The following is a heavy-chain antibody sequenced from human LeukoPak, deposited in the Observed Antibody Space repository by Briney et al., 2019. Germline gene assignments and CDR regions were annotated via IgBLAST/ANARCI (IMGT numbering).Heavy chain of an antibody. CDR2: ISGDGGST. Sequence: GGSLRLSCEASGFTFDDYAMHWVRQAPGKGLEWVSLISGDGGSTYYADSVKGRFTISRDNSKNSLYLQMNSLRTEDTALYYCAKASLRGGGLLFWSKTYYYYYMDVWGKRTTVTVSS. CDR3: AKASLRGGGLLFWSKTYYYYYMDV. V-gene: IGHV3-43*02. D-gene: IGHD3-3*01. CDR1: GFTFDDYA. J-gene: IGHJ6*03.